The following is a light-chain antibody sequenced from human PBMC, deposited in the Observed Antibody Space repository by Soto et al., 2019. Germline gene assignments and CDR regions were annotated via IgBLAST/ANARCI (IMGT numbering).Light chain of an antibody. CDR3: LEYKKWPLT. CDR1: QSLSSN. V-gene: IGKV3-15*01. CDR2: DTS. Sequence: EIVMTQSPATLSVSPGARATLSCRASQSLSSNLAWYQQKPGQAPRLLIYDTSTRATAIPARFSGSRSGTEFTLTISSLQSEDFAVYYSLEYKKWPLTFGGGTKVEIK. J-gene: IGKJ4*01.